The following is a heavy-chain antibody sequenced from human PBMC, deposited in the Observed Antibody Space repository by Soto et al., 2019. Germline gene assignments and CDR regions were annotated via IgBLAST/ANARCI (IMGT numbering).Heavy chain of an antibody. CDR2: IYYSGST. CDR3: ARRCGSAIDY. Sequence: SETLSLTCTVSGGSISSWYWSWIRQPPGKGLEWIGYIYYSGSTNYNPSLKSRVTISVDTSKNQFSLKLSSVTAADTAVYYCARRCGSAIDYWGQGTLVTVSS. D-gene: IGHD1-26*01. V-gene: IGHV4-59*08. CDR1: GGSISSWY. J-gene: IGHJ4*02.